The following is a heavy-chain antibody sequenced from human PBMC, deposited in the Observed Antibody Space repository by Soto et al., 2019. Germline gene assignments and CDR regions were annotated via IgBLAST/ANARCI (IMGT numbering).Heavy chain of an antibody. CDR3: ARVKVRGVKIDY. CDR1: GGSISSGGYY. CDR2: IYYSGST. D-gene: IGHD3-10*01. J-gene: IGHJ4*02. Sequence: TLSLTCTVSGGSISSGGYYWSWIRQHPGKGLEWIGYIYYSGSTYYNPSLKSRVTISVDTSKNQFSLKLSSVTAADTAVYYCARVKVRGVKIDYWGQGTLVTVSS. V-gene: IGHV4-31*03.